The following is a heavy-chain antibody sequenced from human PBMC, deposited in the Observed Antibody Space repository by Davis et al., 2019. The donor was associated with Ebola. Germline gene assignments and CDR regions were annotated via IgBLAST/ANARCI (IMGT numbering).Heavy chain of an antibody. CDR3: ARRNYDYVWGSSGFDY. CDR1: GGSISSSSYY. D-gene: IGHD3-16*01. J-gene: IGHJ4*02. CDR2: IYYSGST. Sequence: PSETLSLTCTVSGGSISSSSYYWGWIRQPPGKGLEWIGSIYYSGSTYYNPSLKSRVTISVDTSKNQFSLKLSSVTAADTAVYYCARRNYDYVWGSSGFDYWGQGTLVTVSS. V-gene: IGHV4-39*01.